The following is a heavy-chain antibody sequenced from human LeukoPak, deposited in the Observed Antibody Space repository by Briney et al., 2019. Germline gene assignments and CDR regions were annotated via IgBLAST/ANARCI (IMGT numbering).Heavy chain of an antibody. CDR3: ARDFALYCSGGSCSSDY. CDR1: GFTFSSYA. CDR2: ISGSGGST. V-gene: IGHV3-23*01. J-gene: IGHJ4*02. Sequence: GGSLRLSCAASGFTFSSYAMSWVRQAPGKGLEWVSAISGSGGSTYYADSVKGRFTISRDNSKNSLYLQMNSLRVEDTAVYYCARDFALYCSGGSCSSDYWGQGTLVTVSS. D-gene: IGHD2-15*01.